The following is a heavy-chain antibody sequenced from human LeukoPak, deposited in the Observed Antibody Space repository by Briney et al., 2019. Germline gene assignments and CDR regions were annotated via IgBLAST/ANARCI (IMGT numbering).Heavy chain of an antibody. CDR3: AKRRNYYYDSSGYTFDY. V-gene: IGHV3-23*01. Sequence: GGSLRLSCAASGFTFSSYAMSWVRQAPGQGLEWVSAISGSGGSTYYADSVKGRFTISRDNSKNTLYLQMNSLRAEDTAVYYCAKRRNYYYDSSGYTFDYWGQGTLVTVSS. J-gene: IGHJ4*02. D-gene: IGHD3-22*01. CDR2: ISGSGGST. CDR1: GFTFSSYA.